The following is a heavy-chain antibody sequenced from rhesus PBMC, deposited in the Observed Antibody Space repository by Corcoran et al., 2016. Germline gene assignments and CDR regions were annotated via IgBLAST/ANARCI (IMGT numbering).Heavy chain of an antibody. J-gene: IGHJ4*01. CDR3: ARRGYYSGSYRREFDY. D-gene: IGHD3-16*01. Sequence: QVQLQESGPGLVKPSETLSLTCAVSGYSISRGYGWSWFRQPPGKGLQWIGYISYSGSTSYNPSLKSRVTISRDTSKNQFSLKLSSVTAADTAVYYCARRGYYSGSYRREFDYWGQGVLVTVSS. V-gene: IGHV4-122*02. CDR2: ISYSGST. CDR1: GYSISRGYG.